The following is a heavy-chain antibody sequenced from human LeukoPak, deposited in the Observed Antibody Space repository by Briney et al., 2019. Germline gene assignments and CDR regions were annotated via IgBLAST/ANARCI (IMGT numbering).Heavy chain of an antibody. CDR1: GGSISSYY. J-gene: IGHJ5*02. CDR3: ARHGSVRSPLGP. Sequence: PSETLSLTCTVSGGSISSYYWSWIRQPPGKGLEGIGYIYATGSTNYNPSLKSRVTISVDTSKNQFSLNLRSVTAADTAVYYCARHGSVRSPLGPWGQGTLVTVSS. V-gene: IGHV4-4*09. CDR2: IYATGST. D-gene: IGHD3-10*01.